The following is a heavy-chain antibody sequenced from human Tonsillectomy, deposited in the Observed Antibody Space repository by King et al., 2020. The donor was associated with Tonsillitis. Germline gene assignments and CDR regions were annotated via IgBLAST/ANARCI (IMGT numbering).Heavy chain of an antibody. CDR3: ARIVDTAMDDAFDI. J-gene: IGHJ3*02. V-gene: IGHV3-33*08. D-gene: IGHD5-18*01. CDR2: IWYDGSNK. CDR1: GFTFSSYG. Sequence: VQLVESGGGVVQPGRSLRLSCAASGFTFSSYGMHWVRQAPGKGLEWVAVIWYDGSNKYYADSVKGRFTISRDNSKNTLYLQMNSLRAEDTAVYYCARIVDTAMDDAFDIWGQGTMVTVSS.